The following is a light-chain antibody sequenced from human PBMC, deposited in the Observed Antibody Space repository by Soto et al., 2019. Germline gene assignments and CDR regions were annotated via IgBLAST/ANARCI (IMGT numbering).Light chain of an antibody. J-gene: IGLJ1*01. CDR2: DVS. Sequence: QSALTQPASVSGSPGQSITISCTGTSSDVGGYNYVSWYQQHPGKAPKLMIYDVSNRPSGVSNRFSGSKSGNTASLTISGLQAEDEAHYYCSSYTSSSPLFGTGTKLTVL. V-gene: IGLV2-14*01. CDR1: SSDVGGYNY. CDR3: SSYTSSSPL.